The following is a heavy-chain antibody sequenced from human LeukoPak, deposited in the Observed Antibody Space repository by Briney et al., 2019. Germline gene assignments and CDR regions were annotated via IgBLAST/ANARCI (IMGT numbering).Heavy chain of an antibody. Sequence: GGSLRLSCAASGFTFSSYSMNWVRQAPGKGLEWVSYISSSSSTIYYADSVKGRFTISRDNAKNSLYLQMNSLKTEDTAVYYCTVCRGNYYYYMDVWGKGTTVTVSS. CDR1: GFTFSSYS. V-gene: IGHV3-48*04. CDR3: TVCRGNYYYYMDV. CDR2: ISSSSSTI. J-gene: IGHJ6*03.